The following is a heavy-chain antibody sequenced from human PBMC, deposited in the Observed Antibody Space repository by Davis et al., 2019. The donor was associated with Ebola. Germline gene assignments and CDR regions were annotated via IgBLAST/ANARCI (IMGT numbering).Heavy chain of an antibody. CDR2: FYIAGDT. Sequence: GGSLRLSCAASGFTVSNNYMSWVRQAPGKGLEWVSVFYIAGDTYYADSVKGRFTISRDNSKNTLYLQMNSLRADDTALYYCAKGGARYFYHYYGMDVWGQGTTVTVSS. V-gene: IGHV3-53*01. D-gene: IGHD2/OR15-2a*01. CDR3: AKGGARYFYHYYGMDV. CDR1: GFTVSNNY. J-gene: IGHJ6*02.